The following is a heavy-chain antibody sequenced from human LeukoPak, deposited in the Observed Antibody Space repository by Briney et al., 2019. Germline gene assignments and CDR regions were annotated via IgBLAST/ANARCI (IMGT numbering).Heavy chain of an antibody. D-gene: IGHD2-2*01. CDR3: ARLLIVVVPAADY. J-gene: IGHJ4*02. CDR1: GFTFSTYS. CDR2: IYYSGST. V-gene: IGHV4-39*01. Sequence: PGGSLRLSCAASGFTFSTYSMSWIRQPPGKGLEWIGSIYYSGSTYYNPSLKSRVTISVDTSKNQFSLKLSSVTAADTAVYYCARLLIVVVPAADYWGQGTLVTVSS.